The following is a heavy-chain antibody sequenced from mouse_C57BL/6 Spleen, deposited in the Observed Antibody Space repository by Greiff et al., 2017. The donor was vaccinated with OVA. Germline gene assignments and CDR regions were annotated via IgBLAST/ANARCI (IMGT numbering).Heavy chain of an antibody. J-gene: IGHJ1*03. CDR3: TRRGDYDGWYFDV. CDR2: IDPETGGT. V-gene: IGHV1-15*01. D-gene: IGHD2-4*01. CDR1: GYTFTDYE. Sequence: SGAELVRPGASVTLSCKASGYTFTDYEMHWVKQTPVHGLEWIGAIDPETGGTAYNQKFKGKAILTADKSSSTAYMELRSLTSEDSAVYYCTRRGDYDGWYFDVWGTGTTVTVSS.